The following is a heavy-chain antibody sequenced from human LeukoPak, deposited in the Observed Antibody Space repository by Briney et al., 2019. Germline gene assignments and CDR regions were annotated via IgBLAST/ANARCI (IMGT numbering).Heavy chain of an antibody. CDR1: GYTFSSYG. D-gene: IGHD3-9*01. CDR2: ISAYNGNT. J-gene: IGHJ4*02. CDR3: ARDRRNVLRYFDWLYDY. Sequence: SSVKVSCKASGYTFSSYGISWVRQAPGQGLECMGWISAYNGNTNYAQKLQGRVTMTTDTSTSTAYMALRSLRSDDTAVYYCARDRRNVLRYFDWLYDYWGQGTLVTVSS. V-gene: IGHV1-18*01.